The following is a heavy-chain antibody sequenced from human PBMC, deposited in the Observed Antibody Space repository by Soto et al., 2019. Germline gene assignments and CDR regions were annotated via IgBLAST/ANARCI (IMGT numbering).Heavy chain of an antibody. D-gene: IGHD6-19*01. CDR2: ISYDGSNK. CDR3: GTKEYSSGWYPLYFDY. Sequence: QVQLVESGGGVVQPGGSLRLSCAASGFTFSSYGIHWVRQAPGKGLEWVAVISYDGSNKYYADSVKGRFTISRDNSKNTLYLQRNSLRAEDTAVYYCGTKEYSSGWYPLYFDYWGQGTLVTVSS. V-gene: IGHV3-30*03. J-gene: IGHJ4*02. CDR1: GFTFSSYG.